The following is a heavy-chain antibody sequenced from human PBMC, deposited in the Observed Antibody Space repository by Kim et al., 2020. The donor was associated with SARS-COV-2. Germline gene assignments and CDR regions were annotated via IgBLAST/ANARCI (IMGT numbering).Heavy chain of an antibody. CDR2: TYYRSKWYN. CDR3: ASTRSGIAAAGTFDY. V-gene: IGHV6-1*01. D-gene: IGHD6-13*01. J-gene: IGHJ4*02. CDR1: GDSVSSNSAA. Sequence: SQTLSLSCAISGDSVSSNSAAWNWIRQSPSRGLEWLGRTYYRSKWYNDYAVSVKSRITINPDTSKNQFSLQLNSMTPEDTAVYYCASTRSGIAAAGTFDYWGQGTLVTVSS.